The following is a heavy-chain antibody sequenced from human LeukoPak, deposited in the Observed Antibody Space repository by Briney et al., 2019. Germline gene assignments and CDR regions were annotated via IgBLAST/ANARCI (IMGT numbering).Heavy chain of an antibody. CDR2: INSDGSST. D-gene: IGHD1-26*01. V-gene: IGHV3-74*01. CDR3: AREEGGGSYYSY. CDR1: GFTFSSYW. Sequence: GGSLRLSCAASGFTFSSYWMHWVRQAPGKGLVWVSRINSDGSSTSYADSVKGRFTISRDDAKNTVYLQMNSLRAEDTAVYYCAREEGGGSYYSYWGQGTLVTVSS. J-gene: IGHJ4*02.